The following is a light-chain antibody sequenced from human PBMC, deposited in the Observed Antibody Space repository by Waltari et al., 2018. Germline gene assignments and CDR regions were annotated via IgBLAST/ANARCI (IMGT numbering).Light chain of an antibody. CDR2: GTS. V-gene: IGKV3D-15*01. CDR1: QSVRST. J-gene: IGKJ1*01. Sequence: DIVMTQSPATLSLSPGESATLPCRASQSVRSTFAWFQQKPGQPPRLLIYGTSTRATGIPARFSGSGSGTDFSLTISSLQPEDFATYYCQQYDHWPWTFGQGTRVEAK. CDR3: QQYDHWPWT.